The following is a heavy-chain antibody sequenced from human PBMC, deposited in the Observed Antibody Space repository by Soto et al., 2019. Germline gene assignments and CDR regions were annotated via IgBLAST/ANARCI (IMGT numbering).Heavy chain of an antibody. Sequence: EVQLLESGGGLVQPGGSLRLSCEASGFTFSTSAMSWVRHAPGKGLDWVSTISDSGSTYYADSGKGRFTISRDNSKNTLYLQMNSLRAEDTARYYCAKVWGEDGYCTRTSCLYYFHHWGQGVLVTVSS. J-gene: IGHJ4*02. D-gene: IGHD2-2*03. V-gene: IGHV3-23*01. CDR1: GFTFSTSA. CDR3: AKVWGEDGYCTRTSCLYYFHH. CDR2: ISDSGST.